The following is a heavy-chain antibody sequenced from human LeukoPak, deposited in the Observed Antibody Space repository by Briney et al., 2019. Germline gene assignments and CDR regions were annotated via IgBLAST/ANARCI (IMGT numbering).Heavy chain of an antibody. D-gene: IGHD3-22*01. J-gene: IGHJ1*01. CDR2: IKSDGST. CDR1: GFTFSSYW. V-gene: IGHV3-74*01. CDR3: ARAPSEIGGYYPEYFRH. Sequence: GGSLRLSCAVSGFTFSSYWMHWVRQAPGKGLGWVSRIKSDGSTNYADSVKGRFTISRDNAKNTLSLQMNSLRAEDTGVYYCARAPSEIGGYYPEYFRHWGQGTLVTVSS.